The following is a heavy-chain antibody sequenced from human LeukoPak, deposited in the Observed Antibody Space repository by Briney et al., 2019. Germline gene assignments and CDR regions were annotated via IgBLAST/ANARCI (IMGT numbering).Heavy chain of an antibody. CDR1: GYNFTGHW. CDR3: AGLRDGSLDY. V-gene: IGHV5-10-1*01. Sequence: GESLKISCKGSGYNFTGHWISWVRQMPGKGLEWMERLDPSDSYTNYSPSFQGHVTISADKSISTAYLQLSSLKASDPAIYYCAGLRDGSLDYWGQGALVTVSS. CDR2: LDPSDSYT. J-gene: IGHJ4*02.